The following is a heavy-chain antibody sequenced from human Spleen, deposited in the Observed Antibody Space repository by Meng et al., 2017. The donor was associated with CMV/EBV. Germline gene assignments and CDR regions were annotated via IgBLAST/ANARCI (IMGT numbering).Heavy chain of an antibody. D-gene: IGHD1-14*01. CDR2: ISSGSSTE. Sequence: GESLKISCAASEFTFSSYAMSWVRQAPGKGLEWVSYISSGSSTEYYADSVRGRFTISRDNAKNSLYLQMNSLRAEDTAVYYCAKPEHYGLDVWGQGTTVTVSS. J-gene: IGHJ6*02. CDR3: AKPEHYGLDV. CDR1: EFTFSSYA. V-gene: IGHV3-48*04.